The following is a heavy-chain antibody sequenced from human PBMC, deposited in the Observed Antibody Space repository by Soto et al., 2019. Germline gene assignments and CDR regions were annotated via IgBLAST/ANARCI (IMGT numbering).Heavy chain of an antibody. V-gene: IGHV1-69*06. CDR3: ARVGLGYCSGGSCFEGWFDP. J-gene: IGHJ5*02. Sequence: SVKVSCKGSGGTFSSYAISWVRQAPGQGLEWMGGIIPIFGTANYAQKFQGRVTITADKSTSTAYMELSSLRSEDTAVYYCARVGLGYCSGGSCFEGWFDPWGQGTLVTVSS. CDR2: IIPIFGTA. D-gene: IGHD2-15*01. CDR1: GGTFSSYA.